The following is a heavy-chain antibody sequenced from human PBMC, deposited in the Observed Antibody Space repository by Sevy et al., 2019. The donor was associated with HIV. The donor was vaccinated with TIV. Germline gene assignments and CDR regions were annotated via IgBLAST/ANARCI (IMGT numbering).Heavy chain of an antibody. CDR2: IYYSGST. CDR1: GGSISSYY. J-gene: IGHJ4*02. D-gene: IGHD1-26*01. CDR3: ARAYFDYYFDY. Sequence: SETLSLTCTVSGGSISSYYWSWIRQPPGKGLEWIGYIYYSGSTNYNPSLKSRVTISVDTSKNQFSLKLSSVTAADTAVYYCARAYFDYYFDYWGQGTLVTISS. V-gene: IGHV4-59*01.